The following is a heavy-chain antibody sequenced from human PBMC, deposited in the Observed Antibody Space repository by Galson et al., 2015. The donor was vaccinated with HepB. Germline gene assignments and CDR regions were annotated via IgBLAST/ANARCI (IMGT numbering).Heavy chain of an antibody. D-gene: IGHD3-22*01. CDR1: PLTFSSHA. Sequence: CAASPLTFSSHAMSWVRQTPEKGLEWVSTMSGSGDTTYYAGSVKGRFTVSRDNSKGTLYLQMNSLRVEDTAVYYCGRNYYDSSGYYYFIDVWGQGTLVTVSS. J-gene: IGHJ4*02. CDR2: MSGSGDTT. V-gene: IGHV3-23*01. CDR3: GRNYYDSSGYYYFIDV.